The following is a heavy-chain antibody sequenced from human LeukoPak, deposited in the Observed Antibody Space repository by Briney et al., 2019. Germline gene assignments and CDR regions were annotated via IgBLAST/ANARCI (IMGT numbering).Heavy chain of an antibody. Sequence: GGSLRLSCAASGFTFSSYAMNWVRQAPGEGLQWVSSISGSGSSTYYADSVKGRFSISRDNSKNTLYLQMNSLRAEDTAVYYCASAAGPFDNWGQGTLVTVSS. J-gene: IGHJ4*02. D-gene: IGHD6-13*01. CDR1: GFTFSSYA. CDR3: ASAAGPFDN. CDR2: ISGSGSST. V-gene: IGHV3-23*01.